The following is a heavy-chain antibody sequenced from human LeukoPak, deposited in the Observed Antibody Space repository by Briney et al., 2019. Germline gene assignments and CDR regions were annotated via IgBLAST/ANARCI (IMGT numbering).Heavy chain of an antibody. CDR1: GGSISSSSYY. Sequence: PSEILSLTCTVSGGSISSSSYYWGWIRQPPGKGLEWIGSIYYSGSTYYNPSLKSRVTISVDTSKNQFSLKLSSVTAADTAVYYCAKWSGYYAAFDYWGQGTLVTVSP. D-gene: IGHD3-3*01. J-gene: IGHJ4*02. CDR3: AKWSGYYAAFDY. V-gene: IGHV4-39*01. CDR2: IYYSGST.